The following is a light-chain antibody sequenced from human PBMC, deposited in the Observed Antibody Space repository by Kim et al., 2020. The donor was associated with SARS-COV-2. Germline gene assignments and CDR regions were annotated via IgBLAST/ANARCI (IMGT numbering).Light chain of an antibody. Sequence: VALGKTVRMTCQGDNIKSYYATWYQQKPGQAPILVSYGKNNRPAGIPDPFSGSSPGNTASLTITGTQAGDEADYYCNSRDSKDNVVFGGGTQLTVL. J-gene: IGLJ2*01. CDR2: GKN. CDR3: NSRDSKDNVV. CDR1: NIKSYY. V-gene: IGLV3-19*01.